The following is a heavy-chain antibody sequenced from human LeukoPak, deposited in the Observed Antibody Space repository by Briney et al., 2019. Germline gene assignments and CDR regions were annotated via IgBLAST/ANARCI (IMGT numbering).Heavy chain of an antibody. CDR3: ASHHDYSNYGYFGL. Sequence: SETLSLTCTVSGGSISSGDYYWSWIRQPPGKGLEWIGYIYYSGSTYYNPSLKSRVTISLDTSKSQFSLRLSSVTAADTAVYYCASHHDYSNYGYFGLWGRGTLVTVSS. V-gene: IGHV4-30-4*01. CDR2: IYYSGST. D-gene: IGHD4-11*01. J-gene: IGHJ2*01. CDR1: GGSISSGDYY.